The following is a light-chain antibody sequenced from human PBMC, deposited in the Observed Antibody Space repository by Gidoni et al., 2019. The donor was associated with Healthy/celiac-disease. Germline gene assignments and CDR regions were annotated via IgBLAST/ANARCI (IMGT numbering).Light chain of an antibody. CDR3: QVWDSSSHVV. Sequence: SYVPTQPPSVASAPGQTARITCGGNNIGRKSVHWYQQKPGQAPVLVVYDDSDRPSGIPERFSGSNSGNTATLTISRVEAGDEADYYCQVWDSSSHVVFGGGTKLTVL. CDR2: DDS. J-gene: IGLJ2*01. CDR1: NIGRKS. V-gene: IGLV3-21*02.